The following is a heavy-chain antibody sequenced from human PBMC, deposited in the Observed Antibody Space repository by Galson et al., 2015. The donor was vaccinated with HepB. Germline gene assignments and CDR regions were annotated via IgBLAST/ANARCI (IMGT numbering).Heavy chain of an antibody. Sequence: SLRLSCAASGFTFSSYWMHWVRQAPGKGLVWVSRINSDGSSTSYADSVKGRFTISRDNAKNTLYLQMNSLRAEDTAVYYCARDSAKFSSSWYLSAEYFQHWGQGTLVTVSS. CDR3: ARDSAKFSSSWYLSAEYFQH. D-gene: IGHD6-13*01. CDR1: GFTFSSYW. CDR2: INSDGSST. V-gene: IGHV3-74*01. J-gene: IGHJ1*01.